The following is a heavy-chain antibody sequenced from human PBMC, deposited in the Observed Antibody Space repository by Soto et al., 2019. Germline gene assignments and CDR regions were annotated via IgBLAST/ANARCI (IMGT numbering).Heavy chain of an antibody. D-gene: IGHD6-13*01. J-gene: IGHJ6*02. Sequence: SETLSLTCAVSGGSISSSNWWSWVRQPPGKGLEWIGEIYHSGSTNYNPSLKSRVTISVDKSKNQFSLKLSSVTAADTAVYYCVRVLGSSQEGKDYYYYYGMDVWGQGTTVTVSS. V-gene: IGHV4-4*02. CDR2: IYHSGST. CDR3: VRVLGSSQEGKDYYYYYGMDV. CDR1: GGSISSSNW.